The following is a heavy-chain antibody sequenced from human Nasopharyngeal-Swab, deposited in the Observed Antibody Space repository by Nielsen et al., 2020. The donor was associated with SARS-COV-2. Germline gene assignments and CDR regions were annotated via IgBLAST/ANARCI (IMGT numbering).Heavy chain of an antibody. CDR3: VRGDAYNRL. J-gene: IGHJ4*02. CDR2: IWYDGSNK. V-gene: IGHV3-33*01. D-gene: IGHD5-24*01. Sequence: GESLKISCAASGFTFSSYGMHWVRQAPGKGLEWVAVIWYDGSNKYYADSVKGRFTISRDNSKNTLYLQMNSLRAEDTAVYFCVRGDAYNRLWGQGILVTVSS. CDR1: GFTFSSYG.